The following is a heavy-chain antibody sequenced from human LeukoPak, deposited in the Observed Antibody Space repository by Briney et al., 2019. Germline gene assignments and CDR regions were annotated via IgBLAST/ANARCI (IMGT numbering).Heavy chain of an antibody. CDR1: GFTVSSNY. CDR3: ARVGLRESGYIDY. CDR2: IYSGGST. V-gene: IGHV3-53*01. D-gene: IGHD3-16*01. J-gene: IGHJ4*02. Sequence: GGSLRLSCAASGFTVSSNYMSWVRQAPGKGLEWVSVIYSGGSTYYADSVKGRFTISRDNSRNTPYLQMNSLRVEDTAVYYCARVGLRESGYIDYWGQGTLITVSS.